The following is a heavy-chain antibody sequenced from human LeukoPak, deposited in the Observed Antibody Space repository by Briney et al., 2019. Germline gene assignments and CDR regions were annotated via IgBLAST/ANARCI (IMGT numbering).Heavy chain of an antibody. CDR2: INHSGST. CDR1: GGSFSGYY. J-gene: IGHJ4*02. Sequence: SETLSLTCAVYGGSFSGYYWSWIRQPPGKGLEWIGEINHSGSTNYSPSLKSRVTVSVDTSKNQFSLKLSSVTAADTAVYYCARHRYCSSTSCVFDYWGQGTLVTVSS. CDR3: ARHRYCSSTSCVFDY. D-gene: IGHD2-2*01. V-gene: IGHV4-34*01.